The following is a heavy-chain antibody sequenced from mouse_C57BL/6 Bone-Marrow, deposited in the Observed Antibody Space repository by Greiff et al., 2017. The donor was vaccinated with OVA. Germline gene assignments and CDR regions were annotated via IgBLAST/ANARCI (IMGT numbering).Heavy chain of an antibody. D-gene: IGHD2-1*01. J-gene: IGHJ4*01. CDR2: IYPGDGDT. V-gene: IGHV1-82*01. CDR1: GYAFSSSW. Sequence: VKLVESGPELVKPGASVKISCKASGYAFSSSWMNWVKQRPGKGLEWIGRIYPGDGDTNYNGKFKGKATLTADKSSSTAYMQLSSRTSEDSAVYFCAREGYYGNYIYAMDYWGQGTSVTVSS. CDR3: AREGYYGNYIYAMDY.